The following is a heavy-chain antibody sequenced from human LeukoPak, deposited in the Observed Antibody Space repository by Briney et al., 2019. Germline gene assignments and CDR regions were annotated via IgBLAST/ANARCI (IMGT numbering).Heavy chain of an antibody. D-gene: IGHD4-17*01. V-gene: IGHV3-73*01. Sequence: GGSLRLSCAASGFTFSGSAMHWVRQASGKGLEWVGRIRSKANSYATAYAASVKGRFTISRDDSKNTAFLQMNSLKTEDTAVYYCPRGGSGDYGGDYWGQGTLVTVSS. CDR1: GFTFSGSA. J-gene: IGHJ4*02. CDR3: PRGGSGDYGGDY. CDR2: IRSKANSYAT.